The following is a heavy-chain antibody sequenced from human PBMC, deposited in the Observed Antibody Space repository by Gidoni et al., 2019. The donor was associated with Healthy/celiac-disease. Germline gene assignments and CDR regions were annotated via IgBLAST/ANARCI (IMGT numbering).Heavy chain of an antibody. Sequence: QVQLVQSWAEVKKPGASVKVCCKASGYTFTGYYMHWVRQAPGQGLEWMGRINPNSGGTNYAQKFQGRVTMTRDTSISTAYMELSRLRSDDTAVYYCARETLGGYGMDVWGQGTTVTVSS. V-gene: IGHV1-2*06. CDR2: INPNSGGT. D-gene: IGHD3-16*01. J-gene: IGHJ6*02. CDR1: GYTFTGYY. CDR3: ARETLGGYGMDV.